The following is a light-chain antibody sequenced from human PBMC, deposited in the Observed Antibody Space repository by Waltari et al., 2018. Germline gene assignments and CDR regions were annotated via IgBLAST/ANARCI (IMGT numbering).Light chain of an antibody. CDR1: ALPQQD. J-gene: IGLJ1*01. Sequence: SYELTQPPSVSVSPGQTARITCSGDALPQQDVYWYQWKAGQAPVVVIYKDTERPSGIPDRFSGSTSGTTVTLTISGVQAEDEAEYFCQSADNSGTYVFGSGTQVTVL. CDR3: QSADNSGTYV. V-gene: IGLV3-25*03. CDR2: KDT.